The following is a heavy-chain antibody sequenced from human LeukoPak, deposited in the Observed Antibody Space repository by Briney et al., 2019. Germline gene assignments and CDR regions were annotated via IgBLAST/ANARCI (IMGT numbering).Heavy chain of an antibody. CDR3: AKRGYYYDSRVFHGFDY. CDR2: ISGSGSDT. V-gene: IGHV3-23*01. CDR1: GFTFSSYA. J-gene: IGHJ4*02. D-gene: IGHD3-22*01. Sequence: GGSLRLSCAASGFTFSSYAMSWVRQAPGKGLEWVSGISGSGSDTYYADSVKGRFTISRDISKNTLHLQMNSLRAEDTAVYYCAKRGYYYDSRVFHGFDYWGQGTLVTVSS.